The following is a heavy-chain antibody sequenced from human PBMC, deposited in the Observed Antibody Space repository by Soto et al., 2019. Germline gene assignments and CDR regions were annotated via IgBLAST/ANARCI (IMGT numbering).Heavy chain of an antibody. CDR2: ISYEGSNK. V-gene: IGHV3-30*18. CDR1: GFTFSQYD. J-gene: IGHJ4*02. D-gene: IGHD1-26*01. CDR3: AKDVSGSYSTFDY. Sequence: QVQLVESGGGVVQPGRSLRLSCAASGFTFSQYDMHWVRQAPGKGLEWVALISYEGSNKYYADSVKGRFTLSRDNSKNTLYLQMNSLRVEDTAVYSCAKDVSGSYSTFDYWGQGSLVTVSS.